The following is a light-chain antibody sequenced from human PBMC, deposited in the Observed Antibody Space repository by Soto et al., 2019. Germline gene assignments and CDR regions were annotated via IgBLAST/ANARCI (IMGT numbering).Light chain of an antibody. CDR2: GAS. V-gene: IGKV3-20*01. CDR3: QQCGSSGT. Sequence: EIVLTQSHGTMSLSPGEGAPLSRRASQSVSNNYLAWYQQKPGQDPRLLIYGASNRATGIPDRFSGRGSGTDFILTSSRLEPEDVAVYYCQQCGSSGTVGKGTKVDIK. CDR1: QSVSNNY. J-gene: IGKJ1*01.